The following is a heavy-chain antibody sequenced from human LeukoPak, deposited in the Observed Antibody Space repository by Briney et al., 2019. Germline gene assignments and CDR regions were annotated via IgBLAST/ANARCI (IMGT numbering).Heavy chain of an antibody. D-gene: IGHD4-17*01. CDR1: GGSINGSY. CDR3: ARGIESYGDYGY. Sequence: TSETLSLTCTVSGGSINGSYWSWIRQPPGKGLEWIAYMYNSGSTNYNPSLKSRVTISIDTSKNQFSLKLSSLTAADTAIYYCARGIESYGDYGYWGQGILVTVSS. J-gene: IGHJ4*02. CDR2: MYNSGST. V-gene: IGHV4-59*01.